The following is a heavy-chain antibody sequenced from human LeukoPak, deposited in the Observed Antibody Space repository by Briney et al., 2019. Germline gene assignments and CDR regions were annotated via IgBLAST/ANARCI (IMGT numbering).Heavy chain of an antibody. V-gene: IGHV3-23*01. CDR3: AKLRAAAGIRGVDY. J-gene: IGHJ4*02. CDR1: AFTFSSYS. D-gene: IGHD6-13*01. Sequence: GGSLRLSCVASAFTFSSYSMNWVRQAPGKGLEWVSAISGSGGSTYYADSVKGRFTISRDNSKNTLYLQMNSLRAEDTAVYYCAKLRAAAGIRGVDYWGQGTLVTVSS. CDR2: ISGSGGST.